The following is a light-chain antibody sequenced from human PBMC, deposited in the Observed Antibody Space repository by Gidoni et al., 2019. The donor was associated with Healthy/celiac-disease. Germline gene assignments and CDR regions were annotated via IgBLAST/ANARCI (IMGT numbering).Light chain of an antibody. CDR2: GAS. J-gene: IGKJ2*01. Sequence: EIVMTQPLATLSVSPGERATLSCRASQSVSSNLAWYQQKPGQAPRLLIYGASTRATGIPARFSGSGSGTEFTLTISSLQSEDFAVYYCQQYNNWPPVTFGQGTKLEIK. V-gene: IGKV3-15*01. CDR1: QSVSSN. CDR3: QQYNNWPPVT.